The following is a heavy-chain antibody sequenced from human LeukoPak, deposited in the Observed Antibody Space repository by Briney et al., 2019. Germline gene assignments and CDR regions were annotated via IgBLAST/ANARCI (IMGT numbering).Heavy chain of an antibody. V-gene: IGHV4-61*02. D-gene: IGHD1-26*01. J-gene: IGHJ4*02. CDR1: GGSISSSSYY. CDR2: IYTSGST. CDR3: ARESEWELGGGDY. Sequence: SETLSLTCTVSGGSISSSSYYWGWIRQPAGKGLEWIGRIYTSGSTNYNPSLKSRVTMSVDTSKNQFSLKLSSVTAADTAVYYCARESEWELGGGDYWGQGTLVTVSS.